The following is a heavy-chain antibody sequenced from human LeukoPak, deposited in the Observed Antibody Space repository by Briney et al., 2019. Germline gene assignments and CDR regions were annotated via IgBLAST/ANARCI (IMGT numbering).Heavy chain of an antibody. D-gene: IGHD2-15*01. J-gene: IGHJ5*02. CDR2: INPSSGGT. CDR1: GYTFTGYY. V-gene: IGHV1-2*02. Sequence: ASVKVSCKASGYTFTGYYMHWVRQAPGQGLEWMGWINPSSGGTNYAQKFQGRVTMTRDTSISTAYMELSRLRSDDTAVYYCARVGGSWLDNWFDPWGQGTLVTVSS. CDR3: ARVGGSWLDNWFDP.